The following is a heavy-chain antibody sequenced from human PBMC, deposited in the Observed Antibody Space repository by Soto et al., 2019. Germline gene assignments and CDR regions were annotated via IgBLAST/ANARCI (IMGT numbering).Heavy chain of an antibody. CDR2: IVVGSGNT. V-gene: IGHV1-58*01. CDR1: GFTFTSSA. Sequence: GASVKVSCKASGFTFTSSAVQWVRQARGQRLEWIGWIVVGSGNTNYAQKFQEGVTITRDMSTSTAYMELSSLRSEDTAVYYCAAAYYDSWSGYFLYNNWFDPWGQGTLVTVSS. J-gene: IGHJ5*02. CDR3: AAAYYDSWSGYFLYNNWFDP. D-gene: IGHD3-3*01.